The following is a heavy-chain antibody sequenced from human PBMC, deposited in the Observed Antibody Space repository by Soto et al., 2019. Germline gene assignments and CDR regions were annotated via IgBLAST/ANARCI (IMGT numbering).Heavy chain of an antibody. V-gene: IGHV1-8*01. J-gene: IGHJ6*02. D-gene: IGHD4-17*01. CDR1: GYTFTSYD. CDR3: AREWVLDGYGDGMDV. CDR2: MNPNSGNT. Sequence: GASVKVSCKASGYTFTSYDINWVRQATGQGLEWMGWMNPNSGNTGYAQKFQGRVTMTRNTSISTAYMELSSLRSEDTAVYYCAREWVLDGYGDGMDVWGQGTTVTVSS.